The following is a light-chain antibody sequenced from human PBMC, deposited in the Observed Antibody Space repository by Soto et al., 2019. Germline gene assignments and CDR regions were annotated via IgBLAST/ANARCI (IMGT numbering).Light chain of an antibody. CDR2: DAS. CDR1: QSVSNN. CDR3: QQYGNSLTWT. Sequence: EIVMTQSPATLSVSPGERATLSCSASQSVSNNLAWYQQKPGQAPRLLIYDASSRATGIPARFSGSGSGTDFTLTISSLEPEDFAVYYCQQYGNSLTWTFGQGTKVDIK. J-gene: IGKJ1*01. V-gene: IGKV3-11*01.